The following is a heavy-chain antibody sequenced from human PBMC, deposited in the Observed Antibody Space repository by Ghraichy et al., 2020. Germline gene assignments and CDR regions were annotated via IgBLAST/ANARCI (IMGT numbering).Heavy chain of an antibody. CDR2: IIPTLGLV. Sequence: SAKVSCKAYGGSFSNYNIIWVRQAPGEGLEWMGRIIPTLGLVNYAKKFQGRVTITADKDTSTAYMEVTSLTSDDTAVYYCARNILTGYYEYWGQGTLVTVSS. J-gene: IGHJ4*02. D-gene: IGHD3-9*01. CDR3: ARNILTGYYEY. CDR1: GGSFSNYN. V-gene: IGHV1-69*02.